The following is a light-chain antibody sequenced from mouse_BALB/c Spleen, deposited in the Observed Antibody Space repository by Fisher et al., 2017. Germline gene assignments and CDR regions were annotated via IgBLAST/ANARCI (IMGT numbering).Light chain of an antibody. V-gene: IGKV4-55*01. CDR1: SSVSY. J-gene: IGKJ5*01. Sequence: TAIMSASPGEKVTMTCSASSSVSYMYWYQQKPGSSPRLLIYDTSNLASGVPVRFSGSGSGTSYSLTISRMEAEDAATYYCQQWSSYPPTFGAGTKLELK. CDR3: QQWSSYPPT. CDR2: DTS.